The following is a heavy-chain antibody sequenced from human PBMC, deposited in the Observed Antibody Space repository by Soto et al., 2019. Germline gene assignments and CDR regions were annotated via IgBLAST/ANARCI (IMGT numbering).Heavy chain of an antibody. V-gene: IGHV1-2*02. D-gene: IGHD3-10*01. J-gene: IGHJ4*02. CDR1: GYTFTGYH. CDR2: IATSSGGT. Sequence: QVQLVQSGAEVKKPGTSVKVSCEASGYTFTGYHMHWVRQAPGQGLEWMVWIATSSGGTNYAQKLQGMLSMTRDTSMRTAYIELSRLSSDDTAVYYCARELGAVRQYYFDYWGQGTLVTVSS. CDR3: ARELGAVRQYYFDY.